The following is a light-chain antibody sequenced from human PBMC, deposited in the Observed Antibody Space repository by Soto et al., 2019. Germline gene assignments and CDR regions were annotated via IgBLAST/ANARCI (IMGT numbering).Light chain of an antibody. J-gene: IGLJ2*01. CDR1: SSNIGNNY. V-gene: IGLV1-51*02. CDR2: ENN. CDR3: GTWDSSLSAL. Sequence: QSVLTQPPSVSAAPGQKVTISCSGSSSNIGNNYVSWYQQLPGTAPKLLIYENNKPPSGIPDRFSGSKAGTSATLGITGLQTGDEADYYCGTWDSSLSALFGGGTKVTVL.